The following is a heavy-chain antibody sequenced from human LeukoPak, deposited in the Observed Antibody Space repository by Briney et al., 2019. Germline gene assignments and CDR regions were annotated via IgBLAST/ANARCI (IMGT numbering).Heavy chain of an antibody. CDR2: IRYDGSNK. Sequence: GGSLRLSCAASGFTFSSYGMHWVRQAPGKWLEWVAFIRYDGSNKYYADSVKGRFTISRDNSKNTLYLQMNSLRAEDTAVYYCAKDTYYYVSSGYSGYWGEGTLVTVSS. V-gene: IGHV3-30*02. D-gene: IGHD3-22*01. J-gene: IGHJ4*02. CDR3: AKDTYYYVSSGYSGY. CDR1: GFTFSSYG.